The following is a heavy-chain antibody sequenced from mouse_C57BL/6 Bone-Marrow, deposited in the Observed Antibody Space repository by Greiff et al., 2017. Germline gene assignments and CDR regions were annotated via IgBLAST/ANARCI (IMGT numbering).Heavy chain of an antibody. J-gene: IGHJ1*03. CDR2: INYDGSST. CDR1: GFTFSDYC. Sequence: DVHLVESEGGLVQPGSSMKLSCTASGFTFSDYCMAWVRQVPEKGLEWVANINYDGSSTYYLDSLKSRFIISRDNAKNILYLQRSSLKSEDTATYYCAREGGRLWYFDVWGTGTTVTVSS. CDR3: AREGGRLWYFDV. D-gene: IGHD3-3*01. V-gene: IGHV5-16*01.